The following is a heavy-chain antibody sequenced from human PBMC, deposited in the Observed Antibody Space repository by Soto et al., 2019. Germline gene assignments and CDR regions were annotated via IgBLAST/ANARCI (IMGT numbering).Heavy chain of an antibody. CDR1: GGTFSSYA. CDR2: IIPIFGTA. V-gene: IGHV1-69*01. J-gene: IGHJ5*02. Sequence: QVQLVQSGAEVKKPGSSVKVSCKASGGTFSSYAISWVRQAPGQGLEWMGGIIPIFGTANYAQKFQGRVTITADESTSTAYMELSSLRSEDTAVYYCARWGGSSSSSPPNWFDPWGQGTLVTVSS. CDR3: ARWGGSSSSSPPNWFDP. D-gene: IGHD6-6*01.